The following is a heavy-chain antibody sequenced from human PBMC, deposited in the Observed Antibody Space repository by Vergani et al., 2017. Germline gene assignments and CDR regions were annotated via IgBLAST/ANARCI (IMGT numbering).Heavy chain of an antibody. Sequence: QVQLVESGGGVVQPGRSLRLSCAASGFTFSSYGMHWVRQAPGKGLEWVAVIWYDGSNKYYADSVKGRFTISRDNSKNTLYLQMNSLRAEDTAVYYCARDSQVPAANAFDIWGQGTMVTVSS. J-gene: IGHJ3*02. D-gene: IGHD2-2*01. V-gene: IGHV3-33*01. CDR1: GFTFSSYG. CDR2: IWYDGSNK. CDR3: ARDSQVPAANAFDI.